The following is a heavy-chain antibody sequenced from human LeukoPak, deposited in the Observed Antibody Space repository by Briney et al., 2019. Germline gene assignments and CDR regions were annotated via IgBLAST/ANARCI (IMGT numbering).Heavy chain of an antibody. CDR2: INRNGGST. V-gene: IGHV3-20*04. CDR3: ARGFRNGPFDC. CDR1: GFTSDDYG. J-gene: IGHJ4*02. Sequence: PGGSLRLSCEASGFTSDDYGMSWVRQPPGKGLEWVSGINRNGGSTDYADSVKGRFTISRDNAKNSHFLQMNSLRVEDTALYYCARGFRNGPFDCWGQGTLVTVSS. D-gene: IGHD2-8*01.